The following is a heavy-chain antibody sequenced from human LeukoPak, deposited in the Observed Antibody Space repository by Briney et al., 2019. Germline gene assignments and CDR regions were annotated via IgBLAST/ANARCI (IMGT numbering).Heavy chain of an antibody. D-gene: IGHD6-19*01. CDR2: ITSSSSYI. CDR3: AVTDRIAVAGIDY. J-gene: IGHJ4*02. CDR1: GFTFSSYN. V-gene: IGHV3-21*04. Sequence: GGSLRLSCAASGFTFSSYNMNWVRQAPGKGLEWVSSITSSSSYIYYADSVKGRFTISRDNSKNTLYLQMNSLRAEDTAVYYCAVTDRIAVAGIDYWGQGTLVTVSS.